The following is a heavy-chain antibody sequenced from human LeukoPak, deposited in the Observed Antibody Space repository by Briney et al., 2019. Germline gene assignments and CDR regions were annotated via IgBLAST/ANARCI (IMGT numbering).Heavy chain of an antibody. Sequence: PGGSLRLSCAASGFTFSDYYMSWIRQAPGKELEWVSYISSSADTIYYAHSVKGRFTISRDNAKSSLYLQMNSLRAEDTAVYYCARDQIGKTARAFDIWGQGTMVTVSS. CDR1: GFTFSDYY. J-gene: IGHJ3*02. CDR3: ARDQIGKTARAFDI. V-gene: IGHV3-11*04. D-gene: IGHD1-26*01. CDR2: ISSSADTI.